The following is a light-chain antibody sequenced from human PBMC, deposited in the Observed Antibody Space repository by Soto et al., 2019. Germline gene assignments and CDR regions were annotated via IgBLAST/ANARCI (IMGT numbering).Light chain of an antibody. Sequence: DIQLTQSPSFLSASVGDRVTITCRASQGISSYLTWYQQKPGKAPKLLIYAASTLQSGVPSRFSGGGSGTEFTLTISSLQPEDFATYYCLHFNGFPLAFGGGTKVEAK. CDR2: AAS. CDR3: LHFNGFPLA. V-gene: IGKV1-9*01. CDR1: QGISSY. J-gene: IGKJ4*01.